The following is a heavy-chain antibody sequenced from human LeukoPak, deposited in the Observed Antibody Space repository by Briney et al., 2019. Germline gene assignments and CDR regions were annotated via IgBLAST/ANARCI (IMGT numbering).Heavy chain of an antibody. J-gene: IGHJ4*02. V-gene: IGHV4-34*01. Sequence: SETLSLPCAVYGGSSSGYYWSWIRQPPGKGLEWIGEINHSGSTNYNPSLKSRVTISVDTSKNQFSLKLSSVTAADTAVYYCASPRNPKSSGYRYWGQGTLVTVSS. CDR1: GGSSSGYY. D-gene: IGHD3-22*01. CDR2: INHSGST. CDR3: ASPRNPKSSGYRY.